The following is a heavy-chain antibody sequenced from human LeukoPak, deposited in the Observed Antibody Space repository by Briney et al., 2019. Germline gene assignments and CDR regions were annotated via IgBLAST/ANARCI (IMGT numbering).Heavy chain of an antibody. CDR1: GFTFSTYG. CDR2: ISSSSSYI. V-gene: IGHV3-21*01. Sequence: GRSLRLSCAASGFTFSTYGMHWVRQAPGKGLEWVSSISSSSSYIYYADSVKGRFTISRDNAKNSLYLQMNSLRAEDTAVYYCARFMTTLDYWGQGTLVTVSS. D-gene: IGHD4-11*01. J-gene: IGHJ4*02. CDR3: ARFMTTLDY.